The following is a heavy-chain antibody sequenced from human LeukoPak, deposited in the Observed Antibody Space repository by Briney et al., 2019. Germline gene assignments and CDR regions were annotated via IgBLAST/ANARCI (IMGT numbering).Heavy chain of an antibody. V-gene: IGHV1-8*02. CDR2: MNPNSGNT. CDR3: ARVSSGITGTTRSYYYYMDV. CDR1: GYTFTDYY. D-gene: IGHD1-7*01. Sequence: ASVKVSCKPSGYTFTDYYLHWVRQAPGQGLEWMGWMNPNSGNTGYAQKFQGRVTMTRNTTISTAYMELSSLRSEDTAVYYCARVSSGITGTTRSYYYYMDVWGKGTTVTVSS. J-gene: IGHJ6*03.